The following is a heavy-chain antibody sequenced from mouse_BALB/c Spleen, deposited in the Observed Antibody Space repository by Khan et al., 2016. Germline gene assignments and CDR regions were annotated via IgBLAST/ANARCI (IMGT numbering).Heavy chain of an antibody. CDR3: VIRGDGDYRYFDV. V-gene: IGHV1-9*01. D-gene: IGHD2-13*01. CDR1: GYTFSSYW. Sequence: QVQLQQSGAELMKPGASVKISCKATGYTFSSYWIEWVKQRPGHGLEWIGEILPGSGSIKNNDKVKGKATFSADTSSNTVYMQLSGLTSEDSAGYSGVIRGDGDYRYFDVWGAGTTVTVSP. J-gene: IGHJ1*01. CDR2: ILPGSGSI.